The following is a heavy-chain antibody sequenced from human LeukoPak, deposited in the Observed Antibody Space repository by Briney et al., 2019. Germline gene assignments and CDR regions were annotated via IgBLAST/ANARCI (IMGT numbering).Heavy chain of an antibody. CDR1: GFTFSSYE. J-gene: IGHJ4*02. CDR2: ISSSGSTI. CDR3: AKDRDGGNVRPYSFDH. Sequence: GGSLRLSCAASGFTFSSYEMNWVRQAPGKGLEWVSYISSSGSTIYYADSVKGRFTISRDNAKNTLYLQMNSLRADDTAAYYCAKDRDGGNVRPYSFDHWGQGTLVTVSS. V-gene: IGHV3-48*03. D-gene: IGHD4-23*01.